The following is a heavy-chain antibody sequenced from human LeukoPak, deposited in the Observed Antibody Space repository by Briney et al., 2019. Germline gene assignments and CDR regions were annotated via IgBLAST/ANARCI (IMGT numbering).Heavy chain of an antibody. CDR2: ISGSGYST. J-gene: IGHJ3*02. CDR3: ARPQKGPRDAFDI. V-gene: IGHV3-23*01. CDR1: GFTFSSYA. Sequence: GGSLRLSCVASGFTFSSYAMSWARQAPGQGLEWVSTISGSGYSTCYADSVKGRFTISRDNAKNSLYLQMNSLRAEDTAVYYCARPQKGPRDAFDIWGQGTMVTVSS.